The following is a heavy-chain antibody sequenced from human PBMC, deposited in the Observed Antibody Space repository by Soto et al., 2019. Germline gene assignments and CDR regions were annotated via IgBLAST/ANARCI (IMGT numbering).Heavy chain of an antibody. CDR3: ARLDTVSLEDAFDI. CDR1: GFTVSSNY. CDR2: IYSGGST. V-gene: IGHV3-53*04. Sequence: GGSLRLSCAASGFTVSSNYMSWVRQAPGKGLEWVSVIYSGGSTYYADSVKGRFTISRHNSKNTLYLQMNSLRAEDTAVYYCARLDTVSLEDAFDIWGQGTMVTVSS. J-gene: IGHJ3*02. D-gene: IGHD4-17*01.